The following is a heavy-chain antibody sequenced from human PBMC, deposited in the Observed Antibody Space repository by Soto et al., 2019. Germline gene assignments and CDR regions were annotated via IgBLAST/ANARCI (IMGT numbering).Heavy chain of an antibody. V-gene: IGHV4-30-2*01. D-gene: IGHD1-26*01. CDR3: ASEGGRGSTDWYFDL. Sequence: QLQLQESGSGLVKPSQTLSLTCAVSGGSISSGGYSWSWIRQPPGKGLEWIGYIFPSGSTYYNPSLKSRVTISVDTSKNQFSLKVNSVTAADRAVYFCASEGGRGSTDWYFDLGGRGSLVTVSS. CDR2: IFPSGST. CDR1: GGSISSGGYS. J-gene: IGHJ2*01.